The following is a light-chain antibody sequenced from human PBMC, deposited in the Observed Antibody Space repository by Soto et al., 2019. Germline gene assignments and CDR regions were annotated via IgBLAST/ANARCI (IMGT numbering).Light chain of an antibody. CDR2: WAS. CDR1: QSVLYSSNNKNY. Sequence: DIVMTQSPDSLAVSLGERATINCKSSQSVLYSSNNKNYLAWYQQKPGQPPKLLIYWASTRESGVPDRFSGSGSGTDFTLTISSLQAEDVEISYCQQYYLSPWTFGQGTKVDIK. J-gene: IGKJ1*01. V-gene: IGKV4-1*01. CDR3: QQYYLSPWT.